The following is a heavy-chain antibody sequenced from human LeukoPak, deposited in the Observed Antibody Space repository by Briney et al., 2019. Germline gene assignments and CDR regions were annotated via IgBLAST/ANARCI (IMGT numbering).Heavy chain of an antibody. Sequence: GGSLRLSCAASGFTFSSYAMNWVRQAPGKGLEWVSVISGSAGSTYYTDSVKGRFTISRDNSKNTLYLQMNSLRAEDTAVYYCAKVSYGDYEGGAYFDYWGQGTLVTVSS. V-gene: IGHV3-23*01. D-gene: IGHD4-17*01. CDR3: AKVSYGDYEGGAYFDY. J-gene: IGHJ4*02. CDR2: ISGSAGST. CDR1: GFTFSSYA.